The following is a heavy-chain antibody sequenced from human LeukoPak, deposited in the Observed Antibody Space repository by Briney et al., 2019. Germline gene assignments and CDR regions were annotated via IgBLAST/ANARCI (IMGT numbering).Heavy chain of an antibody. CDR3: ANHNIATFDY. J-gene: IGHJ4*02. CDR1: GFTFSSYA. Sequence: PGGSLRLSCAASGFTFSSYAMSWVRQAPGKGLEWVSAISGSGGSTYYADSVKGRFTISRDNSKNTLYLQMKSLRADDTAVYYCANHNIATFDYWGQGTLVTVSS. D-gene: IGHD2-15*01. CDR2: ISGSGGST. V-gene: IGHV3-23*01.